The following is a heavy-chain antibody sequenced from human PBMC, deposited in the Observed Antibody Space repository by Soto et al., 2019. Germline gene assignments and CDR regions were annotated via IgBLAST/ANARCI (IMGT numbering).Heavy chain of an antibody. CDR3: ARHIQLWLLMALYYYCMDV. Sequence: QVQLVQSGAEVKKPGASVKVSCKASGYTFTSYGISWVRQAPGQGLEWMGWISAYNGNTNYAQKLQGRVTMTTDTSPSTAYMELRSLRFDDTAVYYSARHIQLWLLMALYYYCMDVWGQGTTVTVSS. D-gene: IGHD5-18*01. CDR2: ISAYNGNT. J-gene: IGHJ6*02. V-gene: IGHV1-18*01. CDR1: GYTFTSYG.